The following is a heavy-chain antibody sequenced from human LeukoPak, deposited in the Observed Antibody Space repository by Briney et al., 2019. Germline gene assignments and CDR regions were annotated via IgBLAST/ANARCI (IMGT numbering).Heavy chain of an antibody. V-gene: IGHV3-7*01. CDR3: ARVVWFGEPPSLGWFDP. J-gene: IGHJ5*02. D-gene: IGHD3-10*01. CDR1: GFTFSSYR. Sequence: GGSLRLSCAASGFTFSSYRMSWVRQAPGKGLEWVANIKQDGSEKYYVDSVKGRFTISRDNAKNSLYLQMNSLRAEDTAVYYCARVVWFGEPPSLGWFDPWGQGTLVTVSS. CDR2: IKQDGSEK.